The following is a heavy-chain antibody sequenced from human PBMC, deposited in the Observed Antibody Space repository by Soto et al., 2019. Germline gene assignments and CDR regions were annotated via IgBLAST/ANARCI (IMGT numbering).Heavy chain of an antibody. CDR2: IIPFFGTT. CDR1: GGTFSSYP. J-gene: IGHJ5*02. CDR3: ASRPVMEVAQYGNWFDP. Sequence: GASVKVSCKASGGTFSSYPINWVRQAPGQGLEWMGGIIPFFGTTHSAQKFQGRLTITADESTSTTYMELRSLRSEDTAIYYCASRPVMEVAQYGNWFDPWGQGTLVTVSS. V-gene: IGHV1-69*13. D-gene: IGHD2-15*01.